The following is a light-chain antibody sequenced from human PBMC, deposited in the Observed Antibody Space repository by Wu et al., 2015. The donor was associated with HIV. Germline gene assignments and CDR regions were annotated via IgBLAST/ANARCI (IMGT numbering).Light chain of an antibody. V-gene: IGKV3D-15*02. CDR2: GAS. CDR1: QIFSSN. CDR3: QQYNTSPWT. J-gene: IGKJ1*01. Sequence: CRASQIFSSNLAWYQQKPDQAPRLLIYGASTRATGIPARFSGSGPGTDFTLSINRLEPEDFAVYHCQQYNTSPWTFGQGTKVEI.